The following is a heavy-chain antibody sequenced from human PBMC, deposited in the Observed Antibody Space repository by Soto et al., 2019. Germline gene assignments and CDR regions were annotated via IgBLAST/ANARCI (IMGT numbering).Heavy chain of an antibody. D-gene: IGHD4-17*01. CDR2: IKQDGSEK. J-gene: IGHJ4*02. Sequence: GGSLRLSCAASGFTFSGYWMNWVRQAPGKGLEWVANIKQDGSEKYYVDSVKGRFTISRDNAKNSLYLQMNSLRAEDTAVYYCARDPPYGDYSRFDYWGQGTLVTVSS. CDR3: ARDPPYGDYSRFDY. V-gene: IGHV3-7*05. CDR1: GFTFSGYW.